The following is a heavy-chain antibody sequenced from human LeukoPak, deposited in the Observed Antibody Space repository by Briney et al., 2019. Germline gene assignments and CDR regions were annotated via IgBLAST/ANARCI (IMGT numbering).Heavy chain of an antibody. V-gene: IGHV3-64*01. D-gene: IGHD1-26*01. CDR1: GFTFSSYA. CDR2: ISSNGGST. Sequence: GGSLRLSCAASGFTFSSYAMHWVRQAPGKGLEYVSAISSNGGSTYYANSVKGRFTISRDNSKNTLYLQMGSLRAEDMAVYYCARDSTWENDYWGQGTLVTVSS. CDR3: ARDSTWENDY. J-gene: IGHJ4*02.